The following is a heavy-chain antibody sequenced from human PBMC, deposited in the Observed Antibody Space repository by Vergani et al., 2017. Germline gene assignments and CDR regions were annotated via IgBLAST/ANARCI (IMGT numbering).Heavy chain of an antibody. D-gene: IGHD1-1*01. Sequence: QVQLVESGGGVVQPGRSLRLSCAASGFTFSSYAMHWVRQAPGKGLVWVAVISYDGSNKYYADSVKGRFTISRDNSKNTLYLQMNSLRAEDTAVYYCARDLGWNYDYYYYMDVWGKGTTVTVSS. CDR2: ISYDGSNK. CDR1: GFTFSSYA. V-gene: IGHV3-30-3*01. CDR3: ARDLGWNYDYYYYMDV. J-gene: IGHJ6*03.